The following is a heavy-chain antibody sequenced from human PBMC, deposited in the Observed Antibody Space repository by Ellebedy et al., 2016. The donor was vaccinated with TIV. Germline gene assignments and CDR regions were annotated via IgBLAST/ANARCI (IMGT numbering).Heavy chain of an antibody. CDR3: ARYGCSNIRCSIGSYYYGMDV. V-gene: IGHV4-59*01. CDR1: GASITTYY. Sequence: SETLSLTXTVSGASITTYYWTWIRQFPGKGLEWIGYIYHSGHTNYNHSLNSRITMSVDTSTNQLSLQLSSVTAADTAVYYCARYGCSNIRCSIGSYYYGMDVWGQGTTVTVSS. CDR2: IYHSGHT. J-gene: IGHJ6*02. D-gene: IGHD2-2*01.